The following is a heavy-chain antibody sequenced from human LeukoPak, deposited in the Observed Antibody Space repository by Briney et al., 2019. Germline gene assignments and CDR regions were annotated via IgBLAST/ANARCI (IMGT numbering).Heavy chain of an antibody. Sequence: PGGPLRLSCAASGFTFSSYAMSCVRQAPGKGLEWVSAISGSGGSTYYADSVKGRFTISRDNSKNTLYLQMNSLRAEDTAVYYCAKDETPNTGVVIISYFDYWGQGTLVTVSS. CDR2: ISGSGGST. D-gene: IGHD3-3*01. CDR1: GFTFSSYA. CDR3: AKDETPNTGVVIISYFDY. J-gene: IGHJ4*02. V-gene: IGHV3-23*01.